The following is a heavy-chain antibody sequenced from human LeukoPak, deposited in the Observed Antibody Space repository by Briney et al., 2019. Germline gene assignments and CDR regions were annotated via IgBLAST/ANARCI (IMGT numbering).Heavy chain of an antibody. CDR2: IKSKTDGGTT. J-gene: IGHJ4*02. CDR3: QGGRF. CDR1: GFTFSNYA. V-gene: IGHV3-15*01. D-gene: IGHD1-26*01. Sequence: GGSLRHSCAASGFTFSNYAMSWVRQAPGKGLEWVGRIKSKTDGGTTDYVAPVKGRFSISRDDSKNTLYLQMNSLKSEDTAVYYCQGGRFWGQGTLVTVSS.